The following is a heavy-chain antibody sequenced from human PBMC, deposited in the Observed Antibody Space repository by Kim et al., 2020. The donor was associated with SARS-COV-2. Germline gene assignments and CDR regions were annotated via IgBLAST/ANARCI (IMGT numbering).Heavy chain of an antibody. Sequence: GGSLRLSCAASGFTFSSYAMSWVRQAPGKGLEWVSAISGSGGSTYYADSVKGRFTISRDNSKNTLYLQMNSLRAEDTAVYYCATVGLPAAESQGYYYYYGMDVWGQGTTVTVSS. CDR1: GFTFSSYA. D-gene: IGHD6-25*01. CDR3: ATVGLPAAESQGYYYYYGMDV. V-gene: IGHV3-23*01. CDR2: ISGSGGST. J-gene: IGHJ6*02.